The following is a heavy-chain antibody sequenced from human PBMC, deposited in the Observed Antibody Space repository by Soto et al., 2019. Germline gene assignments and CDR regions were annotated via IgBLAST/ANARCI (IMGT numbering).Heavy chain of an antibody. J-gene: IGHJ6*02. CDR1: GFTFSSYA. CDR2: ITSSGGNP. Sequence: EVQLVESGGGLVQPGGSLRLSCAASGFTFSSYAMHWVRQAPGKGLEYVSAITSSGGNPDYASSVKGRFTISRDNSKNTLCLQMGSLRTEDMGVYYCARRIPFGYGMNVWGQGTTVTVSS. CDR3: ARRIPFGYGMNV. D-gene: IGHD2-21*01. V-gene: IGHV3-64*01.